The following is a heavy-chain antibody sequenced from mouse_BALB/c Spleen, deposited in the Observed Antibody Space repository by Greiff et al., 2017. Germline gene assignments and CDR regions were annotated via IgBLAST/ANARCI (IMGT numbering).Heavy chain of an antibody. CDR3: ARSRRYASFAY. D-gene: IGHD2-14*01. J-gene: IGHJ3*01. CDR1: GFTFSSFG. V-gene: IGHV5-17*02. CDR2: ISSGSSTI. Sequence: EVKLMESGGGLVQPGGSRKLSCAASGFTFSSFGMHWVRQAPEKGLEWVAYISSGSSTIYYADTVKGRFTISRDNPKNTLFLQMTSLMSEDTAMYYCARSRRYASFAYWGQGTLVTVSA.